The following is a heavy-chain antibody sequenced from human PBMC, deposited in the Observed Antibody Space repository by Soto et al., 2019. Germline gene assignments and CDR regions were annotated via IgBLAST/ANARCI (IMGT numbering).Heavy chain of an antibody. Sequence: QVQLVQSGAEVKKPGSSVKVSCKASGGTFSSYAISWVRQAPGQGLEWMGGIIPIFGTANYAQKFQGRVTITADESTSTAYMELSSLRSEDTAVYYCARGKTYYYDSSGYSYFDYWGQGTLDTVSS. CDR2: IIPIFGTA. CDR1: GGTFSSYA. V-gene: IGHV1-69*01. J-gene: IGHJ4*02. D-gene: IGHD3-22*01. CDR3: ARGKTYYYDSSGYSYFDY.